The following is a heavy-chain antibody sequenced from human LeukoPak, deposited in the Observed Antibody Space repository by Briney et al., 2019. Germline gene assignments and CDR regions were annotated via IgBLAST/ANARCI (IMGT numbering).Heavy chain of an antibody. CDR1: EFTFNNAW. V-gene: IGHV3-15*01. CDR3: TTGIVGATNYYYCGMDV. J-gene: IGHJ6*02. CDR2: IKSKSDGGTT. D-gene: IGHD1-26*01. Sequence: PGGSLRLSCAASEFTFNNAWMTWVRQAPGKGLEWVGRIKSKSDGGTTDYAAPVKGRFTISRDDSKNTLYLQMNSLKTEDTAVYYCTTGIVGATNYYYCGMDVWGQGTTVTVSS.